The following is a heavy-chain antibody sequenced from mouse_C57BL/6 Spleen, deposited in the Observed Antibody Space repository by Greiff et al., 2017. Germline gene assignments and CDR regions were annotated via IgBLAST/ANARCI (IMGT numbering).Heavy chain of an antibody. Sequence: EVKLVESGGGLVQPGGSLKLSCAASGFTFSDYYMYWVRQTPEKRLEWVAYISNGGGSTYYPDTVKGRFTISRDNAKNTLYLQMSRLKSEDTAMYYCARHPLYDPYFDYWGQGTTLTVSS. CDR1: GFTFSDYY. CDR3: ARHPLYDPYFDY. V-gene: IGHV5-12*01. D-gene: IGHD2-3*01. CDR2: ISNGGGST. J-gene: IGHJ2*01.